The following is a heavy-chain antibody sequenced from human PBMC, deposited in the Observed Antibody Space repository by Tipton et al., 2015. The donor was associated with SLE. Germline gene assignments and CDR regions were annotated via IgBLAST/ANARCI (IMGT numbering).Heavy chain of an antibody. V-gene: IGHV3-21*06. CDR2: ISGDSSYI. J-gene: IGHJ6*02. CDR3: ARSRAEYHYAMDA. CDR1: GFKFCTKS. Sequence: SLRLSCEGSGFKFCTKSLNWVRQAPGKGLEWVASISGDSSYIYYTDSVKARFTISRDNAKNSLYLQMNSLRAEDTGVYYYARSRAEYHYAMDAWGQGTTVTVSS.